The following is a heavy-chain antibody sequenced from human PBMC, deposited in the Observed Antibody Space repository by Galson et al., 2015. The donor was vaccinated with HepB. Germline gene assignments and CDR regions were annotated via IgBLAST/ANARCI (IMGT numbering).Heavy chain of an antibody. CDR3: ARGRYYYDSSGYYADY. Sequence: SVKVSCKASGYTFTSYDINWVRQATGQGLEWMGWMNPNSGNTGYAQKFQGRVTMTRDTSISTAYMELSSLKSEDTAVYYCARGRYYYDSSGYYADYWGQGTLVTVSS. CDR1: GYTFTSYD. J-gene: IGHJ4*02. CDR2: MNPNSGNT. V-gene: IGHV1-8*01. D-gene: IGHD3-22*01.